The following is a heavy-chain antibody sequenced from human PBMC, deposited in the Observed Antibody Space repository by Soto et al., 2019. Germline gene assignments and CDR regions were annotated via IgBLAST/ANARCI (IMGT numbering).Heavy chain of an antibody. V-gene: IGHV3-30*18. Sequence: QVQLVASGGGVVQPGRSLRLSCAASGFTFSSYGMHWVRQDPGKGLEWVAVISYDGSNKYYADSVKGRVTISRDNSKNTLYLQMNSLRAEDTAVYYCAKDSYYYDSSGYYRVYYYYGMDVWGQGTTVTVSS. D-gene: IGHD3-22*01. J-gene: IGHJ6*02. CDR3: AKDSYYYDSSGYYRVYYYYGMDV. CDR1: GFTFSSYG. CDR2: ISYDGSNK.